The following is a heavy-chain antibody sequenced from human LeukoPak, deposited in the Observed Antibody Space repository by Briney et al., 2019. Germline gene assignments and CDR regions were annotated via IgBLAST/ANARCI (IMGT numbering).Heavy chain of an antibody. CDR1: GFTFSSYE. V-gene: IGHV3-48*03. CDR2: ISSSGSTI. CDR3: AKDRRDGYNRRPLDY. Sequence: GGSLRLSCAASGFTFSSYEMNWVRQAPGKGLEWVSYISSSGSTIYYADSVKGRFTISRDNAKNSLYLQMNSLRAEDTAVYYCAKDRRDGYNRRPLDYWGQGTLVTVSS. D-gene: IGHD5-24*01. J-gene: IGHJ4*02.